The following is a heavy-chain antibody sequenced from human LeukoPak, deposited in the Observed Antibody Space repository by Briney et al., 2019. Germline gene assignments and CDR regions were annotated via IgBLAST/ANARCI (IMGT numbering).Heavy chain of an antibody. CDR3: AKGDYYYDSSAPVDI. CDR2: ISYDGSNK. V-gene: IGHV3-30*18. Sequence: GGSLRLSCAASGFTFSSYGMHWVRQAPGKGLEWVAVISYDGSNKYYADSVKGRFTISRDNSKNTLYLQMNSLRAEDTAVYYCAKGDYYYDSSAPVDIWGQGTMVTVSS. D-gene: IGHD3-22*01. CDR1: GFTFSSYG. J-gene: IGHJ3*02.